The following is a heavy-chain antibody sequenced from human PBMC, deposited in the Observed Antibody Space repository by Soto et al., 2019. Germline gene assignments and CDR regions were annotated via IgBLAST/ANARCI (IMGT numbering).Heavy chain of an antibody. CDR1: GGTFSSYA. Sequence: QVQLVQSGAEVKKPGSSVKVSCKASGGTFSSYAISWVRQAPGQGLEWMGGIIPIFGTANYAQKFQGRVTMTADESTSTAYMELSSLRSEDTAVYYCARPTNFWGGGLFYYGMDVWGQGTTVTVSS. J-gene: IGHJ6*02. D-gene: IGHD3-3*01. CDR3: ARPTNFWGGGLFYYGMDV. V-gene: IGHV1-69*01. CDR2: IIPIFGTA.